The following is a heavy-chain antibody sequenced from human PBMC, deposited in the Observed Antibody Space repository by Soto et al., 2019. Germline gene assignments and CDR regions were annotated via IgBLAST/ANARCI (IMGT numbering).Heavy chain of an antibody. Sequence: EVLVVQSGAEVKKAGESLKISCQASGYSFDSFWIGWVRQMPGKGLEWMGIIFPGDSDTRYSPSFQGQVTISADKSINTAYLQWSSLKASDSAMYYCARVGYDRSGLPFDYWGQGTLVTVSS. V-gene: IGHV5-51*03. CDR1: GYSFDSFW. CDR2: IFPGDSDT. CDR3: ARVGYDRSGLPFDY. J-gene: IGHJ4*02. D-gene: IGHD3-22*01.